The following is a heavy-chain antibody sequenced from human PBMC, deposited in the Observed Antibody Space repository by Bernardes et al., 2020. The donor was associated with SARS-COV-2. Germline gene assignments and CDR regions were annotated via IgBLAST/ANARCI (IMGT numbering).Heavy chain of an antibody. J-gene: IGHJ4*02. V-gene: IGHV3-23*01. CDR1: GFTFSAYA. D-gene: IGHD4-17*01. CDR2: INGPGSTT. Sequence: GGSLRLSCAASGFTFSAYAMSWVRQAPGKGLEWVSAINGPGSTTHYADSVEDRFTISRDNSRNTLYLQLNSLRADDTAVYYCAKDPYGDYDPRGDYWGQGTLVTVSS. CDR3: AKDPYGDYDPRGDY.